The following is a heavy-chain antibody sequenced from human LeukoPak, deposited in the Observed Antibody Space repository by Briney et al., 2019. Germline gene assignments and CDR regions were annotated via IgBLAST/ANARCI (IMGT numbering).Heavy chain of an antibody. D-gene: IGHD2-15*01. V-gene: IGHV1-18*01. J-gene: IGHJ4*02. CDR1: GYTFTSNG. Sequence: ASVKVSCKASGYTFTSNGISWVRQAPGQGLEWMGWISTNNGDTKYGKKFQGRLIMTTDTSTSTAYMEVRSLRSEDTAVYYCAREGSFDYWGQGTLVTVSS. CDR2: ISTNNGDT. CDR3: AREGSFDY.